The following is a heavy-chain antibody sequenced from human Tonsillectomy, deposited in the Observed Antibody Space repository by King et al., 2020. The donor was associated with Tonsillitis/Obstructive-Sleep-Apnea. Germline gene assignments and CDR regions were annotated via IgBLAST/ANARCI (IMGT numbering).Heavy chain of an antibody. CDR2: IWYDGSKK. D-gene: IGHD3-3*01. Sequence: VQLVESGGDLVKPGGSLRLSCAASGFTFSDYYMSWLRQAPGKGLEWVAVIWYDGSKKYFADSVKGRFTVSRDNSKNTLYLQMNSLRAEDTAVYYCARDRGYDDAIPGDYWGQGTLVTVSS. V-gene: IGHV3-33*08. J-gene: IGHJ4*02. CDR1: GFTFSDYY. CDR3: ARDRGYDDAIPGDY.